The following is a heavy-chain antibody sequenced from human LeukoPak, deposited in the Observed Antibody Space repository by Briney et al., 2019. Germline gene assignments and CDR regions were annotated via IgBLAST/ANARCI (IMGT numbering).Heavy chain of an antibody. D-gene: IGHD5-12*01. CDR3: ARVGATKYSAMMHY. Sequence: SETLSLTCAVSGGSISSSNWWSWVRQPPGKGLEWIGEIYHSGSTNYNPSLKSRVTISVDKSKNQFSLKLSSVTAADTAVYYCARVGATKYSAMMHYWGQGTLVTVSS. V-gene: IGHV4-4*02. CDR2: IYHSGST. CDR1: GGSISSSNW. J-gene: IGHJ4*02.